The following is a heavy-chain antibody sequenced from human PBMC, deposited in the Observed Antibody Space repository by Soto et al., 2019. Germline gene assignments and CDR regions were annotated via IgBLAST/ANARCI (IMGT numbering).Heavy chain of an antibody. Sequence: GASVKGSCKASGYTFTSYGISWVRQAPGQRLEWMGWISAYNGNTNYAQKLQGRVTMTTDTSTSTAYMELRSLRSDDTAVYYCARESGYDSAPLSQDAFDIWGQGTMVTVSS. CDR3: ARESGYDSAPLSQDAFDI. J-gene: IGHJ3*02. D-gene: IGHD5-12*01. CDR2: ISAYNGNT. CDR1: GYTFTSYG. V-gene: IGHV1-18*01.